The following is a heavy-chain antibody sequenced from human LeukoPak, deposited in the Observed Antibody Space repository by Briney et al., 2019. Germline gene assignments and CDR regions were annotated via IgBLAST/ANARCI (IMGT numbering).Heavy chain of an antibody. D-gene: IGHD5-24*01. CDR2: IYSGGTT. V-gene: IGHV3-53*01. CDR3: TTLRDGYDSDY. CDR1: GFTFSSYA. Sequence: GSLRLSCAASGFTFSSYAMSWVRQAPGKGLEWVSVIYSGGTTYYADSVKGRFTISRDNSKNTLYLQMNTLRAEDTAMYYCTTLRDGYDSDYWGQGTLVTVSS. J-gene: IGHJ4*02.